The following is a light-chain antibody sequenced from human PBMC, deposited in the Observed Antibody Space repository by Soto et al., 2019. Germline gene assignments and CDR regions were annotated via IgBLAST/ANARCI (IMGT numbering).Light chain of an antibody. CDR2: DIS. CDR1: QSVSSN. CDR3: QQYNDWPLT. J-gene: IGKJ4*01. Sequence: EIVMTQSPATLSVSPGERATLSCRASQSVSSNLAWYQQKPGQAPSLLIYDISARATGIPTRFSGNGSGTEFTLTISSLQSEDFAVYYCQQYNDWPLTFGGGTKVEIK. V-gene: IGKV3D-15*01.